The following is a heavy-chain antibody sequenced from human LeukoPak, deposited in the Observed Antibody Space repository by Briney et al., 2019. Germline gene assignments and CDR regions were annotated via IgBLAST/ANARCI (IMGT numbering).Heavy chain of an antibody. D-gene: IGHD3-3*01. J-gene: IGHJ5*02. V-gene: IGHV4-34*01. Sequence: SETLSLTCAVYSGSFSGYYWSWIRQPPGKGLEWIGEINHSGSTNYNPSLKSRVTISVDTSKNQFSLKLSSVTAADTAVYYCARGPSFGVVIMLWSNCFDPWGQGTLVTVSS. CDR2: INHSGST. CDR3: ARGPSFGVVIMLWSNCFDP. CDR1: SGSFSGYY.